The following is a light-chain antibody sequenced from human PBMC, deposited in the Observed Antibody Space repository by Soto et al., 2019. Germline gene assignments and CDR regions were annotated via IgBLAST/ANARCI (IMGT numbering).Light chain of an antibody. Sequence: EIVLTQSPATLSLSPGERATLSCRASQSVSSYLAWYQQKPSQAPRLLIYDASNRATGIPARFSGSGSGTDFTLTISGLEPEDFAVYYCQQRSNWPLFTFGPGTKVDIK. CDR2: DAS. CDR1: QSVSSY. CDR3: QQRSNWPLFT. J-gene: IGKJ3*01. V-gene: IGKV3-11*01.